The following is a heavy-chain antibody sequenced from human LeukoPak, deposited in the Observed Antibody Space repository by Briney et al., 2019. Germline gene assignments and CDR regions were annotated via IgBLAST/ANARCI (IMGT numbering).Heavy chain of an antibody. CDR2: INHSGST. CDR1: GGSFSGYY. Sequence: PSETLSLTCAVYGGSFSGYYWSWIRQPPGKGLEWIGEINHSGSTNYNPSLKSRVTISVDTSKNQFSLKLSSVTAADTAVYYCARPYSSSWSRGFDPWGQGTLVTVSS. CDR3: ARPYSSSWSRGFDP. D-gene: IGHD6-13*01. V-gene: IGHV4-34*01. J-gene: IGHJ5*02.